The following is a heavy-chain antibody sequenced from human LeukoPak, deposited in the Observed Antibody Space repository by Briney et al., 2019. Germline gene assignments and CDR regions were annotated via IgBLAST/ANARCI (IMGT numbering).Heavy chain of an antibody. CDR3: ARVGGTNYYYYGMDV. CDR1: GGSISSGDYY. D-gene: IGHD1-26*01. J-gene: IGHJ6*02. CDR2: IYYSGST. Sequence: SETLSLTCTVSGGSISSGDYYWSWIRQPPGKGLEWIGYIYYSGSTNYNPSLKSRVTISVDTSKNQFSLKLSSVTAADTAVYYCARVGGTNYYYYGMDVWGQGTTVTVSS. V-gene: IGHV4-61*08.